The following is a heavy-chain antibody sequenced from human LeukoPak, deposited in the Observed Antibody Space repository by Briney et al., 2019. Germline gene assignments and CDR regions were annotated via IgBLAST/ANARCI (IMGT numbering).Heavy chain of an antibody. D-gene: IGHD2-21*02. CDR1: GFTFSSYA. CDR2: ISGSGGST. V-gene: IGHV3-23*01. Sequence: GGSLRLSCAASGFTFSSYAMSWVRQAPGKGLEWVSAISGSGGSTYYADSVRGRFTISRDNSENTLSLQMSSLRAEDTAVYYCARGISSGIVVTAIAYWGQGTLVTVSS. J-gene: IGHJ4*02. CDR3: ARGISSGIVVTAIAY.